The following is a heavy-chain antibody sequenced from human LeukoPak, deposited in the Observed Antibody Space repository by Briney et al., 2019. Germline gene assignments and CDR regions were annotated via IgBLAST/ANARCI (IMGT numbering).Heavy chain of an antibody. Sequence: SETLSLTCAVYGGSFSGYYWSWIRQPPGKGLEWIGEISHSGSTNYNPSLKSRVTISVDTSKNQFSLKLSSVTAADTAVYYCATGRVGCSGGSCYSPYYFDYWGQGTLVTVSS. D-gene: IGHD2-15*01. J-gene: IGHJ4*02. CDR3: ATGRVGCSGGSCYSPYYFDY. V-gene: IGHV4-34*01. CDR1: GGSFSGYY. CDR2: ISHSGST.